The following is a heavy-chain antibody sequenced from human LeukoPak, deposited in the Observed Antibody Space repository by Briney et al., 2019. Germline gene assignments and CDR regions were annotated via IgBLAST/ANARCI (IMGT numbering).Heavy chain of an antibody. CDR2: VSTSGGST. CDR1: GFTFSTYA. J-gene: IGHJ4*02. D-gene: IGHD5-12*01. V-gene: IGHV3-64D*06. Sequence: PGGSLRLSCSASGFTFSTYAMHWVRQAPGKGLEQVSAVSTSGGSTYYADSVRGRFTISRDNSKNTLYLQVSSLRAEDTAVYYCVKDISLRGYTDYDRFDYWGQGTLVTVSS. CDR3: VKDISLRGYTDYDRFDY.